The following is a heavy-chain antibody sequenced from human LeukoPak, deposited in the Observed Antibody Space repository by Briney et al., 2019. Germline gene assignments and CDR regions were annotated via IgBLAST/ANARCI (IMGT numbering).Heavy chain of an antibody. CDR1: GYTFTTYG. D-gene: IGHD3-22*01. CDR3: ARGAMIVVGDTYFDY. V-gene: IGHV1-18*01. J-gene: IGHJ4*02. Sequence: ASVKVSCKASGYTFTTYGISWVRQAPGQGLEWMGWISGYNGNTNYAQKLQGRVTMTTDTSTSTAYMELRSLRSDDTAVYYCARGAMIVVGDTYFDYWGQGTLLTVSS. CDR2: ISGYNGNT.